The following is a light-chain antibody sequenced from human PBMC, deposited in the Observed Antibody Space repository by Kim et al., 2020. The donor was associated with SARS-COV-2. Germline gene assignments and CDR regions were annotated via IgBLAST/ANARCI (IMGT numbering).Light chain of an antibody. V-gene: IGLV3-25*03. Sequence: SYELTQPPSVSVSPGQTARITCSGDALAKQFAYWYQQRPGQAPVLLIYKDRQRPSGIPERFSGSTSGTTVTLTISGVQSEDEADYFCQAADNSAWVFGGGTKLTVL. J-gene: IGLJ3*02. CDR1: ALAKQF. CDR2: KDR. CDR3: QAADNSAWV.